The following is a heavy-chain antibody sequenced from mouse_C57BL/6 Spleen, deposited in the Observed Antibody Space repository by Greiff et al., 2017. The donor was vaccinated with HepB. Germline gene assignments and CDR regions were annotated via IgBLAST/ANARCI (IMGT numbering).Heavy chain of an antibody. CDR2: INPYNGGT. Sequence: EVQLQQSGPELVKSGASVKIPCKASGYTFTDYNMDWVKQSHGKSLEWIGDINPYNGGTIYNQKFKGKAPLTVVKSSSTAYMELRSLTSEDTAVYYCARRNWRFFDYWSQGTTLTVSS. J-gene: IGHJ2*01. CDR3: ARRNWRFFDY. D-gene: IGHD4-1*01. CDR1: GYTFTDYN. V-gene: IGHV1-18*01.